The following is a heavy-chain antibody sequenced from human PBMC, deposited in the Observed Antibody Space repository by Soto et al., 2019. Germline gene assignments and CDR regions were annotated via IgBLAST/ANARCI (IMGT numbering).Heavy chain of an antibody. V-gene: IGHV1-69*08. CDR3: ARPDVGDDWYFEL. J-gene: IGHJ2*01. D-gene: IGHD4-17*01. CDR2: IIPALGTT. CDR1: GGPFSSHT. Sequence: QDQLVQSGAEVTKPGSSVKVSCTAFGGPFSSHTFSGVRQAPGQGLEWMGRIIPALGTTTYAQKVQGRGTMTADDSETTVYMELHSLRTEETAVYYGARPDVGDDWYFELWGRGTLVTVSS.